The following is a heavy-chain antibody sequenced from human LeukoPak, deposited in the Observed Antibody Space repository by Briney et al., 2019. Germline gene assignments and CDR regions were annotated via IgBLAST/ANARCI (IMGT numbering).Heavy chain of an antibody. CDR3: ARGNDYVWGSYRYTIQVAAPYYYYYSMDV. J-gene: IGHJ6*04. Sequence: SVKVSCKASGGTFSSYAISWVRQAPGQGLEWMGGIIPIFGTANYAQKFQGRVTITADKSTSTAYMELSSLRSEDTAVYYCARGNDYVWGSYRYTIQVAAPYYYYYSMDVWGKGTTVTVSS. CDR1: GGTFSSYA. D-gene: IGHD3-16*02. V-gene: IGHV1-69*06. CDR2: IIPIFGTA.